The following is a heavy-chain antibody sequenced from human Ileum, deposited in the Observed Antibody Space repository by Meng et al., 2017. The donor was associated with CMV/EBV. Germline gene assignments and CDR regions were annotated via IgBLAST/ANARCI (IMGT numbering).Heavy chain of an antibody. CDR3: ARWLSYDFWSGTDTPYGMDV. D-gene: IGHD3-3*01. CDR1: GYTFTGYY. J-gene: IGHJ6*02. Sequence: SVKVSCKASGYTFTGYYLYWVRQAPGQGLEWMGGIIPIFGTPNYAQKFQGRVTITTDESTSTAYMELSSLRSEDTAMYYCARWLSYDFWSGTDTPYGMDVWGQGTTVTVSS. V-gene: IGHV1-69*05. CDR2: IIPIFGTP.